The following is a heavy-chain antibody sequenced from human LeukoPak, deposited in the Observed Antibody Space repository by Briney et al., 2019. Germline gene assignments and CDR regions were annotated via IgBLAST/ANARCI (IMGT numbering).Heavy chain of an antibody. CDR2: ISYDGSNK. V-gene: IGHV3-30*04. CDR1: GFTFSSYA. Sequence: GGSLRLSCAASGFTFSSYAMHWVRQAPGKGLEWVAVISYDGSNKYCADSVEGRFTISRDNSKNTLYLQMNSLRAEDTAVYYCASSKWLRLPSEVWGQGTLVTVSS. J-gene: IGHJ4*02. CDR3: ASSKWLRLPSEV. D-gene: IGHD5-12*01.